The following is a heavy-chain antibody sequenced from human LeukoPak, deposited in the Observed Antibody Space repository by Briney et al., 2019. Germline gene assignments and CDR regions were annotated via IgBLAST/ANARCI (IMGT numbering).Heavy chain of an antibody. D-gene: IGHD3-10*01. CDR3: AKGSRYYYGSGSYFDY. V-gene: IGHV3-23*01. J-gene: IGHJ4*02. CDR2: ISGSGSST. CDR1: GFTFSSYA. Sequence: GGSLRLSCAASGFTFSSYAMSWVRQAPGKGLEWVSAISGSGSSTYYAASVKGRFTISRDNSKNTLYLQMNSLRAEDTAVYYCAKGSRYYYGSGSYFDYWGQGTLVTVSS.